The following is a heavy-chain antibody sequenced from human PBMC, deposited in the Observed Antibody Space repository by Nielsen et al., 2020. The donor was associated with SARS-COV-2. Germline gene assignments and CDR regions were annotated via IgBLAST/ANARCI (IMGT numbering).Heavy chain of an antibody. V-gene: IGHV3-33*06. D-gene: IGHD2-2*01. CDR2: IWYDGGNE. Sequence: GGSLRLSCAASGFTFSSYAMHWVRQAPGKGLEWVAVIWYDGGNEYYADSVKGRFTISRDNSKNTLYVQMNSLRAEDTAVYFCAKGDLVVVPSPILGLGPFFYYFYLDVWGKGTTVIVSS. J-gene: IGHJ6*03. CDR3: AKGDLVVVPSPILGLGPFFYYFYLDV. CDR1: GFTFSSYA.